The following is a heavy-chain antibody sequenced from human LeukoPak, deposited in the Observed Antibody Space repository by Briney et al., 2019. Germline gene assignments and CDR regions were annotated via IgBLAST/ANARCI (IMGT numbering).Heavy chain of an antibody. D-gene: IGHD3-22*01. V-gene: IGHV4-39*07. J-gene: IGHJ3*02. CDR1: GGSISSNNSY. CDR3: ASLRYYYDSSGYYYGHDAFDI. CDR2: IYYSGPT. Sequence: PSETLSLTCSVSGGSISSNNSYWGWIRQPPGKGLEWIASIYYSGPTFYNPSLKSRVTISIDTSKNQFSLKLSSVTAADTAVYYCASLRYYYDSSGYYYGHDAFDIWGQGTMVTVSS.